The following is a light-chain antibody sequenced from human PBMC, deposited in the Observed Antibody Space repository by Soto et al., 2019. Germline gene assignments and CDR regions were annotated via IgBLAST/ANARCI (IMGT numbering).Light chain of an antibody. CDR2: GSS. CDR1: QSVTNNY. V-gene: IGKV3-20*01. Sequence: EVVLTQSPGTLSLSPGESATLSCRASQSVTNNYFAWYQQKPGQAPRLLIFGSSDRATGIPDRFSGSGSGTDFTLTISGLEPEDFAVYYCQQYGSSPPYTFGQGTKLEIK. CDR3: QQYGSSPPYT. J-gene: IGKJ2*01.